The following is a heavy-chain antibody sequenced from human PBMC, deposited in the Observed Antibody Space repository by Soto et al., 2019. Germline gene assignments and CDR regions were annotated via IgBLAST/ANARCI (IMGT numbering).Heavy chain of an antibody. CDR1: GGSISSSSYY. J-gene: IGHJ4*02. CDR2: IYYSGST. Sequence: SETLSLTCTVSGGSISSSSYYWGWIRQPPGKGLEWIGSIYYSGSTYYNPSLKSRVTISVDTSKNQFSLKLSSVTAGDTAVYYCARHLGSGSSDLDYWGQGTLVTVSS. D-gene: IGHD3-10*01. CDR3: ARHLGSGSSDLDY. V-gene: IGHV4-39*01.